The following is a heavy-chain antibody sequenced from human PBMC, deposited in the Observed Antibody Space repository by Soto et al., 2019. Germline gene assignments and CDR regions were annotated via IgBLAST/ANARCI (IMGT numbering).Heavy chain of an antibody. Sequence: QVQLQESGPGLVKPSETLSLTCTVSGGSMSGYYWSWIRQSAGKGLEWIGRVYTSETTYYNPSLKSRVTMALDTSKNQFSLNLYSLTAADTAVYYCAGNIAAAGRRYYGMDVWGQRTTVTVSS. D-gene: IGHD6-13*01. V-gene: IGHV4-4*07. J-gene: IGHJ6*02. CDR1: GGSMSGYY. CDR2: VYTSETT. CDR3: AGNIAAAGRRYYGMDV.